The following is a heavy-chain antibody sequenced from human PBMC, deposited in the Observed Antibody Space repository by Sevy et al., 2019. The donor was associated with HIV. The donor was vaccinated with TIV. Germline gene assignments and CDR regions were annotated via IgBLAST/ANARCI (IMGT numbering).Heavy chain of an antibody. CDR3: AKRVILFYYYYGMDV. Sequence: RGESLKISCATSGFTFSSYAMSWVRQAPGKGLEWVSAISGSGGSTYYADSVKGRFTISRDNSKNTPYLQMNSLRAEDTAVYYCAKRVILFYYYYGMDVWGQGTTVTVSS. CDR1: GFTFSSYA. D-gene: IGHD3-16*02. V-gene: IGHV3-23*01. J-gene: IGHJ6*02. CDR2: ISGSGGST.